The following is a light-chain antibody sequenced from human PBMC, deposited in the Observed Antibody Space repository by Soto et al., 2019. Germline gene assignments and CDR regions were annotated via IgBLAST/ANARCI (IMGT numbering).Light chain of an antibody. CDR1: QSVSSNY. Sequence: EIVLTQSPGTLSLSAGERATLSCRASQSVSSNYLAWYQQKPSQPPRLLISGASSRATGNPDRFIGSGSGTDFSLTISSLEPDDFAVYYCQHYGRSPPSWTFGQGTKVEIK. J-gene: IGKJ1*01. CDR3: QHYGRSPPSWT. V-gene: IGKV3-20*01. CDR2: GAS.